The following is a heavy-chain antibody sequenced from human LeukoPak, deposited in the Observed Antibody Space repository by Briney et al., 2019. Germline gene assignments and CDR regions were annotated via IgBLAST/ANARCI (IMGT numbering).Heavy chain of an antibody. D-gene: IGHD2-2*01. V-gene: IGHV4-34*01. CDR1: GGSFSDYY. CDR3: AASSTWGSGWFDP. J-gene: IGHJ5*02. Sequence: SETLSLTCDIYGGSFSDYYWSWIRQPPGKGLEWIGEISHSGSTKYNPSLKSRVIISVDTSKNQFSLKVRSVTAADTAVYYCAASSTWGSGWFDPWGQGTPVTVSS. CDR2: ISHSGST.